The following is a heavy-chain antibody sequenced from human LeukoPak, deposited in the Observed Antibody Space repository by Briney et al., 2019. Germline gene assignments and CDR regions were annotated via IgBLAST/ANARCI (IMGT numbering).Heavy chain of an antibody. CDR1: GYTFTGYY. CDR2: INPNSGGT. Sequence: GASVKVSCKASGYTFTGYYMHWVRQAPGQGLEWMGWINPNSGGTNYAQKFQGRVTMTRDTSNSTAYMELSRLRSDDTAVYYCAAAYYDSSSYYYVDYWGRGTLVTVSS. J-gene: IGHJ4*02. D-gene: IGHD3-22*01. CDR3: AAAYYDSSSYYYVDY. V-gene: IGHV1-2*02.